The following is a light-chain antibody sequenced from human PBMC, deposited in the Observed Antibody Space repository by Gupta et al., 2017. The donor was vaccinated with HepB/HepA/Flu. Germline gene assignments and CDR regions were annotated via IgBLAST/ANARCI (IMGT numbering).Light chain of an antibody. CDR3: QSFDSRLNIRV. Sequence: QSVLTQPPALSGTPGQRVTISCTGSISNIGAGYHVHWYQQLPGTAPKLLIYGNTKRLSGAPDRFSGAKSGASASLASTGLQAEDEADYYCQSFDSRLNIRVFGGGTKLTVL. J-gene: IGLJ3*02. CDR2: GNT. CDR1: ISNIGAGYH. V-gene: IGLV1-40*01.